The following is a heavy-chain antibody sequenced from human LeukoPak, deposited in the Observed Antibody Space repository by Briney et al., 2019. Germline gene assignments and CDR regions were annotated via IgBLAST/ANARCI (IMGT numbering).Heavy chain of an antibody. CDR1: GFTVSSNY. D-gene: IGHD6-6*01. J-gene: IGHJ4*02. Sequence: QPGGSLRLSCAASGFTVSSNYMTWVRQAPGKGLEWVSVIYNGGSTYYADSVKGRFTISRDNSKNTLYLQMNNLRAEDTAVYYCARDSSSVTTDYWGQGTLVTVSS. CDR3: ARDSSSVTTDY. V-gene: IGHV3-53*01. CDR2: IYNGGST.